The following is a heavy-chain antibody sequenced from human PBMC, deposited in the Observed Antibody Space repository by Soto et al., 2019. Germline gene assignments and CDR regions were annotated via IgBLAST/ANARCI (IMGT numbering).Heavy chain of an antibody. CDR3: ARVAEMVRGVIFYAFDI. V-gene: IGHV4-59*01. CDR2: IYYSGST. D-gene: IGHD3-10*01. Sequence: SETLSLTCTVSGGSISSYYWSWIRQPPGKRLEWIGYIYYSGSTNYNPSLKSRVTISVDTSKNQFSLKLSSVTAADTAVYYCARVAEMVRGVIFYAFDIWGQGTMVTV. CDR1: GGSISSYY. J-gene: IGHJ3*02.